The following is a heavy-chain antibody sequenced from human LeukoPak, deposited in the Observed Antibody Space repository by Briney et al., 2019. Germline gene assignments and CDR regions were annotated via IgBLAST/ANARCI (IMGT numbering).Heavy chain of an antibody. V-gene: IGHV4-34*01. CDR1: GGSFSGYY. D-gene: IGHD3-22*01. CDR2: INHSGST. Sequence: SETLSLTCAVYGGSFSGYYWSWIRQPPGKGLEWIGEINHSGSTNYNPSLKSRVTISVDTPQNQFSLKLTSVTAAETAVYYCARRGPYDTSGYAFDIWGPGTVVTVSS. CDR3: ARRGPYDTSGYAFDI. J-gene: IGHJ3*02.